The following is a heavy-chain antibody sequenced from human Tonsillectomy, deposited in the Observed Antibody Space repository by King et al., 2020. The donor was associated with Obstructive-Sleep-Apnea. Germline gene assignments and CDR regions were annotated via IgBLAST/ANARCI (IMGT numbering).Heavy chain of an antibody. J-gene: IGHJ4*02. CDR2: SYYSVST. CDR1: GGSISSGGSY. CDR3: ARDHMVRGVIYYFDY. V-gene: IGHV4-31*03. Sequence: VQLQESGPGLVKPSQTLSLTCTVSGGSISSGGSYWSWIRQPPGKGLEWIGYSYYSVSTYYKPSLKSRVTISVDTSKNQFSLKLSSVTAADTAVYYCARDHMVRGVIYYFDYWGQGTLVTVSS. D-gene: IGHD3-10*01.